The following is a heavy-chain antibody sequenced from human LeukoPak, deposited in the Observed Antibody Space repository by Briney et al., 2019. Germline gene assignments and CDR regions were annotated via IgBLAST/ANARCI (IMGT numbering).Heavy chain of an antibody. CDR2: IKSKTDGGTT. V-gene: IGHV3-15*01. J-gene: IGHJ6*03. CDR1: GFTFSNAW. CDR3: TTDGVIMGPLTGSQTTYYYMDV. Sequence: GGSLRLSCAASGFTFSNAWMSWVRQAPGKGLEWVGRIKSKTDGGTTDYAAPVKGRFTMSRDDSKNMLYLQMNSLKTEDTAVYYCTTDGVIMGPLTGSQTTYYYMDVWGKGTTVTISS. D-gene: IGHD2-8*01.